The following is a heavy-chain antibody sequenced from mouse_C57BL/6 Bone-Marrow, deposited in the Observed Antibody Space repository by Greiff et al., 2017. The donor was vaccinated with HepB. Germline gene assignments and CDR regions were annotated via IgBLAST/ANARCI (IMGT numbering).Heavy chain of an antibody. CDR2: IDPSDSYT. CDR1: GYTFTSYW. V-gene: IGHV1-69*01. Sequence: QVQLQQPGAELVMPGASVKLSCKASGYTFTSYWMHWVKQRPGQGLEWIGEIDPSDSYTNSNQKFKGKSTLTVDKSSSTAYMQLSSLTSEDSAVYYCARAGLLRRGFAYWGQGTLVTVSA. CDR3: ARAGLLRRGFAY. D-gene: IGHD2-12*01. J-gene: IGHJ3*01.